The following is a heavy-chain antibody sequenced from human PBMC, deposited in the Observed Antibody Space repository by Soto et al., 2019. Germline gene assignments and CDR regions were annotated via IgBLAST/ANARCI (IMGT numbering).Heavy chain of an antibody. CDR3: ATASATVKSDGMDV. CDR2: ISSGANT. J-gene: IGHJ6*02. V-gene: IGHV3-23*01. CDR1: GFTFSSYA. Sequence: EVQLLESGGGLVQPGGSLRLSCAASGFTFSSYAMSWVRQAPGKGLECVSSISSGANTYYTDSVRGRFTISRDNSKNTLLLQMSSLRADDTAIYYCATASATVKSDGMDVWSQGTTVTVTS.